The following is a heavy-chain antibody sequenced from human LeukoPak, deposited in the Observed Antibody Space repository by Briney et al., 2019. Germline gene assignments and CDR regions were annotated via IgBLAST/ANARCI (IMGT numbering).Heavy chain of an antibody. CDR1: GFTFSTYW. CDR2: TNTDGRTT. V-gene: IGHV3-74*01. J-gene: IGHJ4*02. CDR3: ARIEDRGAAFDS. Sequence: GGSLRLSCAASGFTFSTYWMHWVRQAPGEGLVWVSRTNTDGRTTTYADSVKGRFTISRDNAKNTLYLQMNSLRAEDTAVYYCARIEDRGAAFDSWGQGTLVTVSS. D-gene: IGHD3-22*01.